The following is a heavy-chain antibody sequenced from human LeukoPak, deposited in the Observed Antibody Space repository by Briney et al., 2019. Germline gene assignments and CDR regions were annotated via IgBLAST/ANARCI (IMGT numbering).Heavy chain of an antibody. J-gene: IGHJ4*02. CDR3: ANLGNWNDVRDY. Sequence: GGSLRLSCAASGFTFISYAMTWVRQAPGKGLEWVSAISAGGGTILYADSVKGRFTISRDNSKNTLYLQMNSLRAEDTAVYYCANLGNWNDVRDYWGQGTLVTVSA. CDR1: GFTFISYA. D-gene: IGHD1-20*01. CDR2: ISAGGGTI. V-gene: IGHV3-23*01.